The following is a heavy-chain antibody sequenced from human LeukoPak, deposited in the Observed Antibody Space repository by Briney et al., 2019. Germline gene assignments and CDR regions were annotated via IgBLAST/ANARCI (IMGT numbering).Heavy chain of an antibody. CDR3: ARGHYDSRTYYYGWDY. V-gene: IGHV3-21*01. Sequence: GGSLRLSCAASGFTFSTFYMHWVRQAPGQGLEWVSSISSDSSYIYYADSVKGRFSISRDPAESSLSLQMNSLRAEDTAVYYCARGHYDSRTYYYGWDYWGQGTLVTVSS. J-gene: IGHJ4*02. CDR2: ISSDSSYI. CDR1: GFTFSTFY. D-gene: IGHD3-22*01.